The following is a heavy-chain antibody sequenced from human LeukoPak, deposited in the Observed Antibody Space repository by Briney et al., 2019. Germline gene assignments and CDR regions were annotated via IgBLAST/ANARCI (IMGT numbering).Heavy chain of an antibody. CDR2: IRFDGSNK. J-gene: IGHJ4*02. V-gene: IGHV3-30*02. D-gene: IGHD3-3*01. CDR1: GFTFSSSG. Sequence: GGSLRLSCAASGFTFSSSGMHWVRQAPGKGLEWVAFIRFDGSNKYYADSVKGRFTISRGNSKNTLYLQMNSLRAEDAAVYYCAKDYDFWSGYYSPTRGYFDYWGQGTLVTVSS. CDR3: AKDYDFWSGYYSPTRGYFDY.